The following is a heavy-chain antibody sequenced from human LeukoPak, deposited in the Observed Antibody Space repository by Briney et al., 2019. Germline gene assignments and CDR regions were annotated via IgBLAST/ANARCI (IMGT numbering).Heavy chain of an antibody. CDR1: GFTFDDYA. Sequence: GGSLRLSCAASGFTFDDYAMHWVRQAPGKGLEWVSGISWNSGSIGYADSVKGRFTISRDNAKNSLYLQMNSLRAEDTALYYCAKDMKPYSSGWWDYWGQGTLVTVSS. V-gene: IGHV3-9*01. CDR3: AKDMKPYSSGWWDY. D-gene: IGHD6-19*01. J-gene: IGHJ4*02. CDR2: ISWNSGSI.